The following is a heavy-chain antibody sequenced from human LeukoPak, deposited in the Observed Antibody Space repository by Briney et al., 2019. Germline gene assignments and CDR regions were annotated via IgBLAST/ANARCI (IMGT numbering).Heavy chain of an antibody. D-gene: IGHD2-15*01. CDR2: IYPGDSDT. Sequence: GESLKISCKGSGYSFTSYWIGWVRQMPGKGLEWMGIIYPGDSDTRYSPSFQGQVTISADKSINTAYLQWSGLKASDTAMYYCARRRCSGGSCYPNQNFDYWGQGTLVTVSS. V-gene: IGHV5-51*01. CDR3: ARRRCSGGSCYPNQNFDY. J-gene: IGHJ4*02. CDR1: GYSFTSYW.